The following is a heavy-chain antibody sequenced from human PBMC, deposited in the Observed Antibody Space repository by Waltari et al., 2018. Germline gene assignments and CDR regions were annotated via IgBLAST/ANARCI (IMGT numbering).Heavy chain of an antibody. CDR3: AKVPSGYSGEVNDAFDI. Sequence: QVQLVESGGGVVQPGRSLRLSCAASGFTFSSYGMHWVRQAPGKGLEWVAVISYDGSNKYYADSAKGRFTISRDNSKNTLYLQMNSLRAEDTAVYYCAKVPSGYSGEVNDAFDIWGQGTMVIVSS. D-gene: IGHD3-3*01. CDR2: ISYDGSNK. CDR1: GFTFSSYG. J-gene: IGHJ3*02. V-gene: IGHV3-30*18.